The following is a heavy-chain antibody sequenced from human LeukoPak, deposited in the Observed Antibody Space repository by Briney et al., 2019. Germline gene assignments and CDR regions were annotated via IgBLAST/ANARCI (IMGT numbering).Heavy chain of an antibody. Sequence: ASETLSLTCIVSGGSIRSYYWSWIRQPPGKGLEWIGYISYSGSTNYNPSLKSRVTMSVDTSKNQFSLNLSSVSAADTAVYYCARDRSGLVYWGQGTLVTVPS. CDR2: ISYSGST. CDR1: GGSIRSYY. J-gene: IGHJ4*02. V-gene: IGHV4-59*13. D-gene: IGHD2-15*01. CDR3: ARDRSGLVY.